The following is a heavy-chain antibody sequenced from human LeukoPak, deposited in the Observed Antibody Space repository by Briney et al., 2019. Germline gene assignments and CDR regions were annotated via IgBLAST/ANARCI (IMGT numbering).Heavy chain of an antibody. Sequence: SETLSLTCTVSGGSLSSYYWSWIRQPAGKGLEWIGRIYTSGSTNYNPSLKSRVTMSVDTSKNQFSLKLSSVTAADTAVYYCARDRAYSNYYYYYMDVWGKGTTVTVSS. CDR3: ARDRAYSNYYYYYMDV. CDR1: GGSLSSYY. D-gene: IGHD4-11*01. J-gene: IGHJ6*03. CDR2: IYTSGST. V-gene: IGHV4-4*07.